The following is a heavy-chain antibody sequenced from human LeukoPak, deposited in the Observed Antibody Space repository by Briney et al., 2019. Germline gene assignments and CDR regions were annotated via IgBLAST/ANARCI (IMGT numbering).Heavy chain of an antibody. Sequence: PGGSLRLSCAASGLTFSSYAMHWVRQAPGKGLEWVAVISYDGSNKYYADSVKGRFTISRGNSKNTLYLQMNSLRAEDTAVCYCARGGNTIFGVVINNWFDPWGQGTLVTVSS. CDR3: ARGGNTIFGVVINNWFDP. V-gene: IGHV3-30-3*01. J-gene: IGHJ5*02. CDR2: ISYDGSNK. D-gene: IGHD3-3*01. CDR1: GLTFSSYA.